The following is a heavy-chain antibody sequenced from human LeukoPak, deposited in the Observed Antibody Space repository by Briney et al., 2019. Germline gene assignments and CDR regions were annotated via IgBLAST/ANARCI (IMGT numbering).Heavy chain of an antibody. CDR3: AKDVNAHCSGGCSDY. V-gene: IGHV3-30*02. CDR1: GFTFNNYG. J-gene: IGHJ4*02. D-gene: IGHD2-15*01. Sequence: AGGSLRLSCATSGFTFNNYGMHWVRQAPGKGLERVAFIRFDGGNQYYADSVKGRFTISRDNSKNTVSLEMNSLRVEDTAVYYCAKDVNAHCSGGCSDYWGQGTLVTVSS. CDR2: IRFDGGNQ.